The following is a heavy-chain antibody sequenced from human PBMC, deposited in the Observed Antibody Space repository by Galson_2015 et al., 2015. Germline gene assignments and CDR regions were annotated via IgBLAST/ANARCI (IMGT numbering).Heavy chain of an antibody. D-gene: IGHD3-22*01. CDR2: INPSGGST. J-gene: IGHJ3*02. CDR3: AREITYYYDSSGVIRWFGASDI. CDR1: GYTFISYY. Sequence: QSGAEVKKPGESLKISCKASGYTFISYYMHWVRQALGQGLEWMGIINPSGGSTSYAQKFQGRVTMTRDTSTSTVYMELSSLRSEDTAVYYCAREITYYYDSSGVIRWFGASDIWGHGTMVTVSS. V-gene: IGHV1-46*01.